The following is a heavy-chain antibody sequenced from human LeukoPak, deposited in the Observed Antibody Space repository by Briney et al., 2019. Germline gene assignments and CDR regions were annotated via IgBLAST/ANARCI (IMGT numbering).Heavy chain of an antibody. V-gene: IGHV1-2*02. CDR3: ARAKRGYSYGYPLLY. D-gene: IGHD5-18*01. CDR1: GYTFTGYY. Sequence: ASVKVSCKVSGYTFTGYYMHWVRQAPGQGLEWMGWINPNSGGTNYAQKFQGRVTMTRDTSVSTAYMELSRLRSDDTAVYYCARAKRGYSYGYPLLYWGQGTLVTVSS. J-gene: IGHJ4*02. CDR2: INPNSGGT.